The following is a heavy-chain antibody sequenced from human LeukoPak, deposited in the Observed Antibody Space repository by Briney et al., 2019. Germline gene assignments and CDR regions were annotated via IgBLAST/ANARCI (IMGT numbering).Heavy chain of an antibody. J-gene: IGHJ3*02. D-gene: IGHD6-19*01. CDR1: GYTFTSYA. V-gene: IGHV1-3*01. CDR3: ASPGEGQWLVGPDAFDI. Sequence: ASVKVSCKASGYTFTSYAMHWVRQAPGQRLEWMGWINAGNGNTKYSQKFQGRVTITRDTSASTAYMELSSLRSEDTAVYYCASPGEGQWLVGPDAFDIWGQGTMVTVSS. CDR2: INAGNGNT.